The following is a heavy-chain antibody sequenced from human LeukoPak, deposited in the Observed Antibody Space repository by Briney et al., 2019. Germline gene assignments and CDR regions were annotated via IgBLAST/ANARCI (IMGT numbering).Heavy chain of an antibody. CDR3: ASYCSSTSCYLFAFDI. D-gene: IGHD2-2*01. Sequence: GGSLRLSCAASGFTFSSYWMSWVRQAPGKGLEWVANIKQDGSEKYYVDSVKGRFTISRDNAKNSLYLQMNSLRAEDTVVYYCASYCSSTSCYLFAFDIWGQGTMVTVSS. CDR2: IKQDGSEK. V-gene: IGHV3-7*01. CDR1: GFTFSSYW. J-gene: IGHJ3*02.